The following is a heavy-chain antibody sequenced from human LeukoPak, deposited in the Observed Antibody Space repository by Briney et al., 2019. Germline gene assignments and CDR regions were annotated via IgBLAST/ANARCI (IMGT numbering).Heavy chain of an antibody. Sequence: ASVKVSCKASGYTFTSYGISWVRQAPGQGLEWMGWISAYNGNTNYAQKLQGRVTMTTDTSTSTAYMELRSLRSDGTAVYYCARDLNRVDTAMVYDYWGQGTLVTVSS. V-gene: IGHV1-18*01. CDR3: ARDLNRVDTAMVYDY. CDR2: ISAYNGNT. D-gene: IGHD5-18*01. J-gene: IGHJ4*02. CDR1: GYTFTSYG.